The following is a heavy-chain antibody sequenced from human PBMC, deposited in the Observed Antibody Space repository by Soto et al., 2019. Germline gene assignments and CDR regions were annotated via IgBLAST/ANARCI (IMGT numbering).Heavy chain of an antibody. D-gene: IGHD1-1*01. CDR1: GFSLSTSGVG. J-gene: IGHJ3*02. CDR2: IYWDDDE. V-gene: IGHV2-5*02. CDR3: AHGRYNFGTAAFDI. Sequence: SGPTLVNPTQTLTLTCTFSGFSLSTSGVGVGWIRQPPGKALEWLALIYWDDDERYSPSLRIRLTITKDTSKNQVVLTMTNMDPVDTGTYYCAHGRYNFGTAAFDIWGQGTMLTVSS.